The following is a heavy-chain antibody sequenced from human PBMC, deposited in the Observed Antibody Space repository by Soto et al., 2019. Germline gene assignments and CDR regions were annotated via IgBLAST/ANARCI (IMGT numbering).Heavy chain of an antibody. V-gene: IGHV2-5*02. Sequence: QITLKESGPTLVKPTQTLTLTCTFSGFSLTTSGVGVGWIRQPPGKALEWLALIYWDDDKRYSPSLKSRLTINKDTSKTQVVLTMTNMDPVDTATYYCAHRGDSSGYYYAVDIWGQGTMVTVSS. CDR3: AHRGDSSGYYYAVDI. D-gene: IGHD3-22*01. J-gene: IGHJ3*02. CDR1: GFSLTTSGVG. CDR2: IYWDDDK.